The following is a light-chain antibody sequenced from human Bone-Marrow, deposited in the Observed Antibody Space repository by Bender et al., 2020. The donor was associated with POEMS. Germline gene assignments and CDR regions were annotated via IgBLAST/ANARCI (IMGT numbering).Light chain of an antibody. CDR2: EGS. J-gene: IGLJ2*01. CDR1: SSDVGAYNL. CDR3: CSYAGSRTLI. V-gene: IGLV2-23*01. Sequence: QSALTQPASVSGSPGQSITISCTGASSDVGAYNLVSWFQQHPGTAPKLLIYEGSKRPSGVSTRFTGSKSGNTASLTISGLLAEDEADYYCCSYAGSRTLIFGGGTKLTVL.